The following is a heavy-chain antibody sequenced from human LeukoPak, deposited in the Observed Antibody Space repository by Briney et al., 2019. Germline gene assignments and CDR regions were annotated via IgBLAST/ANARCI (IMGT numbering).Heavy chain of an antibody. D-gene: IGHD1-1*01. CDR1: GDSVSSGTYY. Sequence: SETLSLTCIVSGDSVSSGTYYWTWLRQPAGKGLEWIGRIHTSGNTNYSPSLKSRVTISRDTSKNQFSLRLTSVTAADTAVYYCVRDWNGDYFDYGGQGTLVTVSS. CDR3: VRDWNGDYFDY. CDR2: IHTSGNT. J-gene: IGHJ4*02. V-gene: IGHV4-61*02.